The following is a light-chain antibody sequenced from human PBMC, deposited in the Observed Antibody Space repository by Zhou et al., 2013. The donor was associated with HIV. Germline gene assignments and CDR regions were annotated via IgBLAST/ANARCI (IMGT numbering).Light chain of an antibody. CDR3: MQATHWYS. V-gene: IGKV2-24*01. J-gene: IGKJ2*03. CDR2: KVS. CDR1: QSLVYSDGDTY. Sequence: DIVLTQTPLSSLVTLGQPASISCRSSQSLVYSDGDTYLSWLHQRPGQPPRLLIYKVSTRFSGVPDRFSGSGSGTDFTLKISRVEAEDVAVYYCMQATHWYSFGQGTKLEIK.